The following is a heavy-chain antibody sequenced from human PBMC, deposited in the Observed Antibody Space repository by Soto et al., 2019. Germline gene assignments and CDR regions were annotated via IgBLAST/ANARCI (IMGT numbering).Heavy chain of an antibody. CDR3: ARGYDAAQYYFDY. CDR1: GFTYSDYW. CDR2: VNGGGGVT. Sequence: PGGSLRLSCAASGFTYSDYWMHWVRQAPGKEPVWVSRVNGGGGVTYYADSVRGRFIISRDNSKNTVYLEMNSLGVEDTAVYYCARGYDAAQYYFDYWGQGTLVTV. V-gene: IGHV3-74*01. D-gene: IGHD3-16*01. J-gene: IGHJ4*02.